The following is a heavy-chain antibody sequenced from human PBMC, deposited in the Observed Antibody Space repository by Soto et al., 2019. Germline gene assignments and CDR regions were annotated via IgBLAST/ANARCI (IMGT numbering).Heavy chain of an antibody. CDR1: GDTFSSYV. Sequence: QVQLVQSGAEVKKPGSSVKVSCKASGDTFSSYVISWVRQAPGQGLEWMGRINPIFGTPNYAQKFQGRVTITADESTSTAYMELSSLRSEDTAMYYSATDPTVTTTGWFDPWGQGTLVTVSS. V-gene: IGHV1-69*18. D-gene: IGHD4-17*01. CDR2: INPIFGTP. J-gene: IGHJ5*02. CDR3: ATDPTVTTTGWFDP.